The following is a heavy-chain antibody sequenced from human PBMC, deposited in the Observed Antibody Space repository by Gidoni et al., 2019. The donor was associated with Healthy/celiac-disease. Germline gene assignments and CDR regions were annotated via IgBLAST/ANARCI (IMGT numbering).Heavy chain of an antibody. J-gene: IGHJ4*02. Sequence: QVTLKESGPVLVKPTETLTLTCTVSGFSLSNARMGVSWIRQPPGKALEWLAHIFSNDEKSYSTSLKSRLTISKDTSKSQVVLTMTNMDPVDTATYYCARTYSPTRGYSYGWFLDYWGQGTLVTVSS. CDR2: IFSNDEK. CDR3: ARTYSPTRGYSYGWFLDY. D-gene: IGHD5-18*01. V-gene: IGHV2-26*01. CDR1: GFSLSNARMG.